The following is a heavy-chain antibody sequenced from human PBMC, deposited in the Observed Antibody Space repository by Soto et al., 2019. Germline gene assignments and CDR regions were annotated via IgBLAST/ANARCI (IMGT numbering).Heavy chain of an antibody. J-gene: IGHJ3*02. CDR3: ARDGPMTSDDAFDI. D-gene: IGHD4-17*01. CDR2: INSDGSST. CDR1: GFTFSSYW. Sequence: PGGSLRLSCAASGFTFSSYWMDWVRQAPGKGLVWVSRINSDGSSTSYADSVKGRSTISRDNAKNTLYLQMNSLRAEDTAVYYCARDGPMTSDDAFDIWGQGTMVTVSS. V-gene: IGHV3-74*01.